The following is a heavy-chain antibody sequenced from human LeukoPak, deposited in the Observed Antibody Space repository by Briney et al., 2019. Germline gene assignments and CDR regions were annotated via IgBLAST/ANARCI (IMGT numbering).Heavy chain of an antibody. J-gene: IGHJ4*02. D-gene: IGHD3-9*01. CDR1: GFIFSRDS. CDR3: AQDGSYDILTGSPYFDY. Sequence: GGSLRLSCAASGFIFSRDSMNWVRQAPGKGLEWISYISRDSNIIFYADSVRGRFTISRDNAKNTLYVQMNSLRAEDTALYYCAQDGSYDILTGSPYFDYWGQGTLVTVSS. V-gene: IGHV3-48*01. CDR2: ISRDSNII.